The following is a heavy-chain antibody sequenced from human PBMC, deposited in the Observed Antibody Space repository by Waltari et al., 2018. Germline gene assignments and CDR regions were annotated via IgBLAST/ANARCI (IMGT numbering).Heavy chain of an antibody. CDR2: VSYNGNA. CDR3: ARSFGGSGSYKFDY. J-gene: IGHJ4*02. CDR1: GGSISTSTHY. Sequence: QLQLKESGPRLVKSSETLSLTCTISGGSISTSTHYWAWIRQTPGKGPVWIGSVSYNGNAYYNPSLERRVTMSVDRSKNHFSLDLESVTTPDTSIYFCARSFGGSGSYKFDYWGQGILVTVSS. V-gene: IGHV4-39*02. D-gene: IGHD3-10*01.